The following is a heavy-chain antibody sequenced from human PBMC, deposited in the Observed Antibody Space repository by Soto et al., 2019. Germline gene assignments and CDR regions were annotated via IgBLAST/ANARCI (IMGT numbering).Heavy chain of an antibody. Sequence: EGSLRLSCAASGFTFSSYEMNWVRQAPGKGLEWVSYISSSGSTIYYADSVKGRFTISRDNAKNSLYLQMNSLRAEDTAVYYCARDGVVAARPYYGMDVWGQGTTVTVSS. D-gene: IGHD6-6*01. J-gene: IGHJ6*02. V-gene: IGHV3-48*03. CDR2: ISSSGSTI. CDR1: GFTFSSYE. CDR3: ARDGVVAARPYYGMDV.